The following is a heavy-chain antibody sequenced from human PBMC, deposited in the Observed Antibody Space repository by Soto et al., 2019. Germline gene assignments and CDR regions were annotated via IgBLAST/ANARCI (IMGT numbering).Heavy chain of an antibody. J-gene: IGHJ5*01. D-gene: IGHD6-19*01. Sequence: GASVKVSCKVSGYTLTELSMHWVRQAPGKGLEWMGGFDPEDGETIYAQKFQGRVTMTEDTSTDTAYMELSSLRSEDTAVYYCVTDGAGGNWFDSCCQGTLVTVSS. CDR3: VTDGAGGNWFDS. CDR2: FDPEDGET. V-gene: IGHV1-24*01. CDR1: GYTLTELS.